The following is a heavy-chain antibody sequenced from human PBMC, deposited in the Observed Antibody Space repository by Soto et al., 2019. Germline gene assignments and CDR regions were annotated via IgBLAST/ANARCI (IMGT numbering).Heavy chain of an antibody. CDR1: GGSISSYY. J-gene: IGHJ6*02. CDR2: IYYSGST. CDR3: ARAGGSSGWYSHYYYGMDV. V-gene: IGHV4-59*01. D-gene: IGHD6-19*01. Sequence: PSETLSLTCTVSGGSISSYYWSWIRQPPGKGLEWIGYIYYSGSTNYNPSLKSRVTISVDTSKNQFSLKLSSVTAADTAVYYCARAGGSSGWYSHYYYGMDVWGQGTTVTVS.